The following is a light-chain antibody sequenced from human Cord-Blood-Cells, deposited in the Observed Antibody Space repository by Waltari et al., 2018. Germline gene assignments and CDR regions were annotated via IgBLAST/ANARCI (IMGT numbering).Light chain of an antibody. J-gene: IGKJ1*01. CDR1: QSISSY. V-gene: IGKV1-39*01. Sequence: DIQMTQSPSYLSASVGDRVTITCRASQSISSYLNWYQQKPGKAHKLLIYAASSLQSGVPSRFSGSGSGTDFTLTISSLQPEDFATYYCQQSYSTPPTFGQGTKVEIK. CDR2: AAS. CDR3: QQSYSTPPT.